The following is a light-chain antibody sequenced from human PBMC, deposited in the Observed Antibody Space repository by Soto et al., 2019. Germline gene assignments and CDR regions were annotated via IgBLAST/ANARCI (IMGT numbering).Light chain of an antibody. V-gene: IGKV1-9*01. CDR2: AAS. CDR3: QQLNSYPLT. Sequence: DIQLTQSPSFLSASVGDRVTLTCRASQGISSYLAWYQQKPGKAPNLLIYAASTLQSGVPSRFSGSGSGTAFTLTISSLQAEDLATYYCQQLNSYPLTFGGGTKVEIK. CDR1: QGISSY. J-gene: IGKJ4*01.